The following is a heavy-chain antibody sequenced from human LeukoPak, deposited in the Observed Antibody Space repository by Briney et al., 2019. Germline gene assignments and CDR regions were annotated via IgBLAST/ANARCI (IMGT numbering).Heavy chain of an antibody. CDR3: ARSGGGSGYTAFDY. CDR1: GGSMNSYF. J-gene: IGHJ4*02. D-gene: IGHD3-22*01. Sequence: SETLSLTCIVSGGSMNSYFWSWIRQPAGKGLEWIGRIYSSGSTNPNPSLKSRLTMSIDTSKSQFSLKLSSVTAADTAVYYCARSGGGSGYTAFDYWGQGILVTVSS. V-gene: IGHV4-4*07. CDR2: IYSSGST.